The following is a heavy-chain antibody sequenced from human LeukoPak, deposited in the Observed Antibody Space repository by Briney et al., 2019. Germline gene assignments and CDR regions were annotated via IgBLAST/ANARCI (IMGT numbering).Heavy chain of an antibody. V-gene: IGHV1-18*04. J-gene: IGHJ4*02. CDR2: ISAYNGNT. Sequence: ASVKVSCKASGYTFTNYGINRIRQAPGQGLEWMGWISAYNGNTNYAQKLQGRVTMTTDTSTSTAYMELRSLRSDDTAVYYCARDQTYAFEYWGQGTLVTVSS. CDR3: ARDQTYAFEY. CDR1: GYTFTNYG. D-gene: IGHD2-2*01.